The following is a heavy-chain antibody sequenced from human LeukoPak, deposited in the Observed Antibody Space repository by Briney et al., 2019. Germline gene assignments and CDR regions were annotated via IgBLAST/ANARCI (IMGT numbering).Heavy chain of an antibody. CDR3: ARGFFDSSGFTAEQNFDY. V-gene: IGHV1-2*02. Sequence: ASVKVSCKASGYTFTDYYMHWVRQAPGQGLEWMGWINPNSGGTNYAQKFQGSVTMTRDTSISTAYMELSRLRSDDTAVYYCARGFFDSSGFTAEQNFDYWGQGTLVTVSS. CDR2: INPNSGGT. J-gene: IGHJ4*02. CDR1: GYTFTDYY. D-gene: IGHD3-22*01.